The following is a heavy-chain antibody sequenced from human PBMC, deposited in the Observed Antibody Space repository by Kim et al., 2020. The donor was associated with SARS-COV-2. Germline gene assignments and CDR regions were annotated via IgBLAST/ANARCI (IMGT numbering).Heavy chain of an antibody. CDR1: GGSISSSSYY. V-gene: IGHV4-39*01. Sequence: SETLSLTCTVSGGSISSSSYYWGWIRQPPGKVLEWIGSISHSGDTYYNTSLKSRVSISVDTSDNQFSLKMNSVTAADTAVFCCATQSRGLTSASRGFFD. CDR2: ISHSGDT. D-gene: IGHD3-10*01. CDR3: ATQSRGLTSASRGFFD. J-gene: IGHJ4*01.